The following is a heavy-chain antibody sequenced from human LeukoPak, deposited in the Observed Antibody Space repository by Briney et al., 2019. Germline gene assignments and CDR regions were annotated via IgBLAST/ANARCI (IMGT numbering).Heavy chain of an antibody. V-gene: IGHV3-23*01. Sequence: GGSLRLSCAGSGFTFSSYGMNWVRQAPGKGLEWVSSISGSDDSTYYADSVKGRFTISRDISKNTLHLQMNSLRAEDTAIYYCAKGALWDYFDFWGQGTLVTVSS. J-gene: IGHJ4*02. CDR3: AKGALWDYFDF. CDR1: GFTFSSYG. D-gene: IGHD7-27*01. CDR2: ISGSDDST.